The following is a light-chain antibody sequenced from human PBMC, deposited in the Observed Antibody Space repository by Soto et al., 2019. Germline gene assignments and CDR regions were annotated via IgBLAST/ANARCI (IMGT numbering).Light chain of an antibody. CDR3: QQSETYPLT. V-gene: IGKV1-39*01. CDR2: AAS. J-gene: IGKJ5*01. CDR1: QSISSY. Sequence: DLQITQSPCSLSASVGDRPTITCRASQSISSYLNRYQQKPGKAPKLLSYAASSLQSGVPSRFRGSGSGTDFTLTISSLQPGDFETYYCQQSETYPLTFGQGTRLEI.